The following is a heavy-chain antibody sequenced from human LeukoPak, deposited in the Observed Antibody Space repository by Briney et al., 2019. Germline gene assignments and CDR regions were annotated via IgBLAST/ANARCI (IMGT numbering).Heavy chain of an antibody. Sequence: GGSLRLSCAASGFTFSSYGMHWVRQAPGKGLEWVAFIRYDGSNKYYADSVKGRFTISRDNSKNTLYLQMNSLRAEDTAVYYCAKDSQSVVPAAKLDWGQGTLVTVSS. D-gene: IGHD2-2*01. J-gene: IGHJ4*02. CDR2: IRYDGSNK. CDR3: AKDSQSVVPAAKLD. V-gene: IGHV3-30*02. CDR1: GFTFSSYG.